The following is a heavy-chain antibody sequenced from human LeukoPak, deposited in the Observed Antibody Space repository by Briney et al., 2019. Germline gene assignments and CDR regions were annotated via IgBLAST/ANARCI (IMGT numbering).Heavy chain of an antibody. CDR1: GYSFTSYL. V-gene: IGHV5-51*01. CDR3: ARHLAVIAPLDY. J-gene: IGHJ4*02. D-gene: IGHD2-21*01. CDR2: IYPGDSDT. Sequence: GESLKISCKGTGYSFTSYLIGWVRQMPVKGLEWMGIIYPGDSDTRYSPSFQGQVTISADKSISTAYLQWSSLKASDTAMYYCARHLAVIAPLDYWGQGTLVTVSS.